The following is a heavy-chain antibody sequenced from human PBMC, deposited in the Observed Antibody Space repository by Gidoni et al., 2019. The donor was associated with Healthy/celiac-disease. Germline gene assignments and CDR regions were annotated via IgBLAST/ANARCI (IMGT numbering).Heavy chain of an antibody. CDR1: GGSFSGYY. D-gene: IGHD7-27*01. Sequence: QVQLQQWGAGLLKPSETLSLTCAVYGGSFSGYYWSWLRQPPGKGLEWIGEINHSGSTNYNPSLKSRVTISVDTSKNQFSLKLSSVTAADTAVYYCARKRANRGFYYYYYYGMDVWGQGTTVTVSS. V-gene: IGHV4-34*01. J-gene: IGHJ6*02. CDR2: INHSGST. CDR3: ARKRANRGFYYYYYYGMDV.